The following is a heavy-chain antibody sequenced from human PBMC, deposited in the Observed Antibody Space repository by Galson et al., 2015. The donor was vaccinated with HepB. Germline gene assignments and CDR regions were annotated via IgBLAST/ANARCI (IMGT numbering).Heavy chain of an antibody. CDR1: GFTFSSYG. D-gene: IGHD6-13*01. Sequence: SLRLSCAASGFTFSSYGMHWVRQAPGKGLEWVAFIRYDGSNKYYADSVKGRFTISRDNSKNTLYLQMNSLRAEDTAVYYCAKDGSSSWTRGLLDYWGQGTLVTVSS. CDR2: IRYDGSNK. V-gene: IGHV3-30*02. J-gene: IGHJ4*02. CDR3: AKDGSSSWTRGLLDY.